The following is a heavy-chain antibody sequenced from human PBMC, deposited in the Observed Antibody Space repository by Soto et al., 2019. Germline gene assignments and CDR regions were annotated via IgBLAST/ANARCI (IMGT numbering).Heavy chain of an antibody. V-gene: IGHV1-46*01. CDR3: ASLTSSIAAAGKSIWFDP. D-gene: IGHD6-13*01. J-gene: IGHJ5*02. CDR1: GYTFTSYC. CDR2: INPSGGST. Sequence: ASVKVSCKASGYTFTSYCMHWVRQAPGQGLEWMGIINPSGGSTSYAQKFQGRVTMTRDTSTSTVYMELSSLRSEDTAVYYCASLTSSIAAAGKSIWFDPWGQGTLVTVSS.